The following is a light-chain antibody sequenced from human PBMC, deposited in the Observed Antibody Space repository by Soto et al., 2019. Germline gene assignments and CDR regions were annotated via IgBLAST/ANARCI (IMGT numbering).Light chain of an antibody. CDR2: EVN. V-gene: IGLV2-8*01. CDR1: SSDIGGYNS. CDR3: AAWDDSLNGVV. J-gene: IGLJ2*01. Sequence: QSALTQPPSASGSPGQSVTISCTGTSSDIGGYNSVSWYQQHPGKAPRLMIYEVNKRPSGVPDRFSGSKSGYTASLTVSGLQTEDEAFYYCAAWDDSLNGVVFGGGTKLTVL.